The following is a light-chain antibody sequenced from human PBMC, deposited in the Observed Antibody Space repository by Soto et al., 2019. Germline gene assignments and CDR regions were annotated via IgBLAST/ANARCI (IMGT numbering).Light chain of an antibody. V-gene: IGLV1-47*01. CDR3: ATWDDSLSGPV. CDR1: NSNIGNHF. CDR2: RNR. J-gene: IGLJ3*02. Sequence: QSVLTQPPSATGTPGQRVTISCSGSNSNIGNHFVYWYQQLPGTAPKLLIFRNRQRPSGVPDRFSGSKSGTSASLAISGLRSEDEADYYCATWDDSLSGPVFGGGTKLTVL.